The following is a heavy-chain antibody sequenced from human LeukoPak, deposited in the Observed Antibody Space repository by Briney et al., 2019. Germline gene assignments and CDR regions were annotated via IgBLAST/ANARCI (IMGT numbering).Heavy chain of an antibody. D-gene: IGHD5-12*01. CDR3: ARDLVSGYSGYGYDY. CDR1: GFTFSSYG. J-gene: IGHJ4*02. CDR2: IWYDGSNK. V-gene: IGHV3-33*01. Sequence: PGGSLRLSRSASGFTFSSYGMHWVRQAPGKGLEWVAVIWYDGSNKYYADSVKGRFTISRDNSKNTLYLQMNSLRAEDTAVYYCARDLVSGYSGYGYDYWGQGTLVTVSS.